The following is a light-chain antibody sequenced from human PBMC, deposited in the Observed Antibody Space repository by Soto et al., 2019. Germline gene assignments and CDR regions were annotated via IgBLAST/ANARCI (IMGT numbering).Light chain of an antibody. CDR2: GAS. CDR3: QQYDSSPLT. V-gene: IGKV3-20*01. Sequence: EIVLTQSPGTLSLSPGKRATLSCRASQSVSSSFLAWYQQKPGQAPRLLIYGASSRATGIPDRFSGSGSGTDFTLTISRLEPEDVAVYYCQQYDSSPLTFGRGTKVEIK. J-gene: IGKJ4*01. CDR1: QSVSSSF.